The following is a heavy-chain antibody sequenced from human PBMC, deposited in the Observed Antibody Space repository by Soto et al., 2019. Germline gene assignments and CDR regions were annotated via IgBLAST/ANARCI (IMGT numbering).Heavy chain of an antibody. V-gene: IGHV3-15*01. Sequence: WMSLRLSCAASGFTFSNAWMSWVRQAPGKGLEWVGRIKSKTDGGTTDYAAPVKGRFTISRDDSKNTLYLQMNSLKTEDTAVYYCTTDVLYYDSSGINCFDPRGKVTLVPVSS. CDR3: TTDVLYYDSSGINCFDP. D-gene: IGHD3-22*01. J-gene: IGHJ5*02. CDR2: IKSKTDGGTT. CDR1: GFTFSNAW.